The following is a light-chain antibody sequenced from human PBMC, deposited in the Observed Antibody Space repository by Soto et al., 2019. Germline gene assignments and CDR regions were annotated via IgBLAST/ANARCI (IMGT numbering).Light chain of an antibody. CDR2: ATS. CDR3: QQYGGSPLLT. Sequence: VLTQSPGTLSLSPGERATLSCRASQCVSSSSLAWYQQKPGQAPRLLLYATSSRATGIPVRFSGGGSGTDFTLTISRLEPEDSAVYYCQQYGGSPLLTFGQGTRLEIK. V-gene: IGKV3-20*01. J-gene: IGKJ5*01. CDR1: QCVSSSS.